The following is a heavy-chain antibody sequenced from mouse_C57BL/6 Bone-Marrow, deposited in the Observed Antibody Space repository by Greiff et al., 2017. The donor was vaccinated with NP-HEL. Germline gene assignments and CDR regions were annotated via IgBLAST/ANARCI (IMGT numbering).Heavy chain of an antibody. D-gene: IGHD5-1*01. J-gene: IGHJ2*01. CDR2: IRNKANNHAT. CDR3: TRRRTYGYFDY. CDR1: GFTFSDAW. Sequence: DVQLVESGGGLVQPGGSMKLSCAASGFTFSDAWMDWVRQSPEKGLEWVAEIRNKANNHATYYAESVKGRFTISRDDSKSSVYLQMNSLRAEDTCIYYCTRRRTYGYFDYWGQGTTLTVSS. V-gene: IGHV6-6*01.